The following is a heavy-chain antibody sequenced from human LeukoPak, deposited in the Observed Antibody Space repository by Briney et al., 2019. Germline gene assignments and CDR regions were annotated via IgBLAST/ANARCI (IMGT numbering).Heavy chain of an antibody. V-gene: IGHV4-39*01. J-gene: IGHJ4*02. Sequence: SETLSLTCTVSGDSISSSSYYWGWIRQPPGKGLEWIGSIYYSGSIYYNPSLKSRVTISVDTSKNQFSLKLSSVTAADTAVYYCASLEPDYGDNSYMKFDYWGQGTLVTVSS. CDR2: IYYSGSI. D-gene: IGHD4/OR15-4a*01. CDR3: ASLEPDYGDNSYMKFDY. CDR1: GDSISSSSYY.